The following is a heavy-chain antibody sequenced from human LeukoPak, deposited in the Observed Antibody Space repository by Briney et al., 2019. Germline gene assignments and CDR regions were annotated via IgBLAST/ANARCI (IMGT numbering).Heavy chain of an antibody. Sequence: PGGSLRLSCAASGFTFSSYWMSWVRQAPGKGLERVANIKQDGSVKYYVDSVKGRFTISRDNAKNSLYLQMNSLRAEDTAVYYCARPGYSSGWYDFDYWGQGTLVTVSS. CDR1: GFTFSSYW. CDR3: ARPGYSSGWYDFDY. J-gene: IGHJ4*02. V-gene: IGHV3-7*01. CDR2: IKQDGSVK. D-gene: IGHD6-19*01.